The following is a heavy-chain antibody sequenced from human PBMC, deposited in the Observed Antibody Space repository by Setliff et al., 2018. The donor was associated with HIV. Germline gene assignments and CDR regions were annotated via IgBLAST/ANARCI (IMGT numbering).Heavy chain of an antibody. J-gene: IGHJ3*01. CDR3: ARGDNFWSGYNF. D-gene: IGHD3-3*01. CDR1: GGSISSGNW. Sequence: SETLSLTCAVSGGSISSGNWLNWVRQPPGKGLEWIGEIYHSGSANYNPSLKSRVTISVNKSKNQFSLKLSSVTAADTAVYYCARGDNFWSGYNFWGQGTMVTVSS. V-gene: IGHV4-4*02. CDR2: IYHSGSA.